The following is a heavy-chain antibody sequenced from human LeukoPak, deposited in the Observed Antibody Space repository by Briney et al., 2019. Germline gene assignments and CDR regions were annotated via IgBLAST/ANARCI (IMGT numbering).Heavy chain of an antibody. CDR1: GFSITTYY. Sequence: SETLSLTCTVSGFSITTYYWSWIRQSPGSGLEWIGQIHSSGSTTYNPSLKSRVTISLVTSKNQFSLHLSSVTAADTAVYYCARDIREVGESHYFDYWGQGTLVTVTS. CDR2: IHSSGST. D-gene: IGHD1-26*01. J-gene: IGHJ4*02. V-gene: IGHV4-59*01. CDR3: ARDIREVGESHYFDY.